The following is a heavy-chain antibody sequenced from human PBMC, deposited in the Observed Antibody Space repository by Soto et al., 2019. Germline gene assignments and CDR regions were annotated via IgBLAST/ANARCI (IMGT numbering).Heavy chain of an antibody. CDR3: AREGLWGSGSYYDY. Sequence: QVQLVQSGAEVKKPGASVKVSCKASGYTFTGYYMHWVRQAPGQGLEWMGWINPNSGGTNYAQKIQGWVPMTRDTSISTAYMELSRLRSDDTAVYYCAREGLWGSGSYYDYWGQGTLVTVSS. CDR2: INPNSGGT. J-gene: IGHJ4*02. CDR1: GYTFTGYY. V-gene: IGHV1-2*04. D-gene: IGHD3-10*01.